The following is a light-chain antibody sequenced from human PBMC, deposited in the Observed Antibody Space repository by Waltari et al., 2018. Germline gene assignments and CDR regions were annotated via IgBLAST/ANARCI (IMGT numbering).Light chain of an antibody. Sequence: QSALTQPASVSGSPGQSITISCTGTNSDIGGYNFVSWYQQHPGKAPRLRIYDVNKSPSAVSNRFSGSKSGNTASLTISVLQADDEADYYCTSFTTTTSYVVFGGGTNLTV. CDR1: NSDIGGYNF. CDR3: TSFTTTTSYVV. J-gene: IGLJ2*01. V-gene: IGLV2-14*03. CDR2: DVN.